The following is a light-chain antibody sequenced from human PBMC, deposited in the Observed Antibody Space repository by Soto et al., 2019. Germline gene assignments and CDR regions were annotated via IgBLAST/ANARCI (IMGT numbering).Light chain of an antibody. CDR3: QQYENPPLT. Sequence: DIQMTQSPSTLSASVGDRVTITCRASQSISSWLAWYQQKPGKAPNLLIYDASSLESGVPSRFSGIGSGTEFTLTIASLQPEDTATYYCQQYENPPLTFGGGTKVDIK. V-gene: IGKV1-5*01. CDR1: QSISSW. CDR2: DAS. J-gene: IGKJ4*01.